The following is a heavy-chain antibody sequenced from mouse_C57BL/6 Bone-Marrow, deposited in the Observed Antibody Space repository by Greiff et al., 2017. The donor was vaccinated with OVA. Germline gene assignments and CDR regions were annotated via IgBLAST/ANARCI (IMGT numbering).Heavy chain of an antibody. V-gene: IGHV1-5*01. Sequence: EVQLQQSGTVLARPGASVKMSCKTSGYTFTSYWMHWVKQRPGQGLEWIGAIYPGNSDTSYNQKFKGKAKLTAGTSASTAYMELSSLTNEDSAVYYCTTDLLGDYWGQGTTLTVSS. J-gene: IGHJ2*01. CDR2: IYPGNSDT. CDR1: GYTFTSYW. D-gene: IGHD2-10*01. CDR3: TTDLLGDY.